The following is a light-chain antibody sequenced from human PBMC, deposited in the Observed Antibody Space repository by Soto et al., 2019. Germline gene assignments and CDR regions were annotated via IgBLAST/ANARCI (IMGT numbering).Light chain of an antibody. CDR2: EVS. Sequence: QSALTQPASVSGSPGQSITISCTGTSSDVGGYDYVSWYQQHPAKTPKLIIFEVSNRPSGIPDRYSASKSGNTASLTTSRVEAGDEADYYCQVWDTTNPVIFGGGTKVTVL. CDR1: SSDVGGYDY. J-gene: IGLJ2*01. V-gene: IGLV2-14*01. CDR3: QVWDTTNPVI.